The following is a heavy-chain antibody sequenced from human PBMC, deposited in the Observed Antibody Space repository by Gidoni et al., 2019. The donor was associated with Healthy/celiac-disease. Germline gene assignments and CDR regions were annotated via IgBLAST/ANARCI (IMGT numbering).Heavy chain of an antibody. D-gene: IGHD4-17*01. CDR3: AKLTTTVTTSIYGMDV. CDR2: ISWNSGSI. Sequence: EVQLVESGGGLVQPGRSLRLSCAASGFTFDDYAMHWVRQAPGKGLEWVSGISWNSGSIGYADSVKGRFTISRDNAKNSLYLQMNSLRAEDTALYYCAKLTTTVTTSIYGMDVWGQGTTVTVSS. CDR1: GFTFDDYA. V-gene: IGHV3-9*01. J-gene: IGHJ6*02.